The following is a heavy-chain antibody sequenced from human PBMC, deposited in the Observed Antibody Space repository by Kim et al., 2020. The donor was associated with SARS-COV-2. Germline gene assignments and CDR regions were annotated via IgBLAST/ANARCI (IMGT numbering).Heavy chain of an antibody. CDR3: ARDNLGITMVRGGTPYYYYYYGMDV. D-gene: IGHD3-10*01. J-gene: IGHJ6*02. V-gene: IGHV4-31*03. CDR2: IYYSGST. CDR1: GGSISSGGYY. Sequence: SETLSLTCTVSGGSISSGGYYWSWIRQHPGKGLEWIGYIYYSGSTYYNPSLKSRVTISVDTSKNQFSLKLSSVTAADTAVYYCARDNLGITMVRGGTPYYYYYYGMDVWGQGTTVTVSS.